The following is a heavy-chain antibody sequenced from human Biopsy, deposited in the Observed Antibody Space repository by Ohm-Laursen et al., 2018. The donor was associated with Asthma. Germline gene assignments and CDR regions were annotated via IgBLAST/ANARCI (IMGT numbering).Heavy chain of an antibody. CDR3: ARERAGVLGSYNGMDV. Sequence: SLRPSCAASGFTFSNYGMHWVRQVAGKGLDWVAVVTYDGISQYYAESVKGRFTISRDNSRNTLNLQMNSVRPDDTAVYFCARERAGVLGSYNGMDVWGPGTTVSVPS. V-gene: IGHV3-30*03. D-gene: IGHD2-8*01. CDR1: GFTFSNYG. CDR2: VTYDGISQ. J-gene: IGHJ6*02.